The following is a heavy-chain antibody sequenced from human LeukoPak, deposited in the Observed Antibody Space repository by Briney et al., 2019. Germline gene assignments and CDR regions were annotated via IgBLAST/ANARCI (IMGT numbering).Heavy chain of an antibody. V-gene: IGHV1-8*01. Sequence: ASVKVSCKASGYTFTSYDINWVRQATGQGREWMGWMNPNSGNTGYAQKFQGRVTMTRNTSISTAYMELSSLRSEDTAVYYCARVLGGWYTIDWFDPWGQGTLVTVSS. CDR3: ARVLGGWYTIDWFDP. D-gene: IGHD6-19*01. CDR2: MNPNSGNT. CDR1: GYTFTSYD. J-gene: IGHJ5*02.